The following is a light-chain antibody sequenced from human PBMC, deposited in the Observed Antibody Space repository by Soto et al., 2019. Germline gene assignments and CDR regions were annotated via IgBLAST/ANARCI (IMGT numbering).Light chain of an antibody. CDR3: SSYTTSTTQV. V-gene: IGLV2-14*01. CDR1: RYDVGGYNY. Sequence: QSALTQPPSVSGSPGQSVTMSCTGTRYDVGGYNYVSWYQQHPGKAPKVIIYEVRNRPSGVSDRFSGSKSGKTASLTIFGLQAEDEADYYCSSYTTSTTQVFGGGTKLTVL. J-gene: IGLJ2*01. CDR2: EVR.